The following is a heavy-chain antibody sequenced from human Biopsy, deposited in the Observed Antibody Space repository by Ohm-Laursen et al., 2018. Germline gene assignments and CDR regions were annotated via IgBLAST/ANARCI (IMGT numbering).Heavy chain of an antibody. CDR1: GASVKTSGYF. V-gene: IGHV4-31*03. CDR3: VREPKAGTAEAWYFDL. CDR2: ISYNERT. Sequence: TLSLTCYVSGASVKTSGYFWACIRQRPGKGLEWIGNISYNERTHYNPSLTSRLAISFDTSNNRISLQLRSVSVADTAVYYCVREPKAGTAEAWYFDLWGRGSPVTVPS. J-gene: IGHJ2*01. D-gene: IGHD6-19*01.